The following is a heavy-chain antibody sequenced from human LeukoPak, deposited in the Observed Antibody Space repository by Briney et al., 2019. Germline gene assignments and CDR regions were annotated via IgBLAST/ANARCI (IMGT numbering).Heavy chain of an antibody. CDR2: INHSGGT. CDR3: ARGYCGGDCFPGAFDI. V-gene: IGHV4-34*01. D-gene: IGHD2-21*02. J-gene: IGHJ3*02. CDR1: GGSFSDYS. Sequence: PSETLSLTCAVYGGSFSDYSWTWIRQPPGKGLQWIGEINHSGGTNHNPSLMSRVTISVDTSKNQFSLKLSSVTAADTAVYYCARGYCGGDCFPGAFDIWGQGTMVTVSS.